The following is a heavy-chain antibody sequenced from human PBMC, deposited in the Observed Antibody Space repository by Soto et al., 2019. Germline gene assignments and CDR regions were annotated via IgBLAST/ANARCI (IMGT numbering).Heavy chain of an antibody. D-gene: IGHD1-26*01. V-gene: IGHV1-69*06. J-gene: IGHJ4*02. CDR1: GGTFSNYA. CDR2: IIPIIGTP. Sequence: QVQLVQSGAEVKKPGSSVKVSCKASGGTFSNYAISWVRQAPGQGLEWMGGIIPIIGTPNYAQKFQGRVTITADKSTSTAYLEVRNLRSDDTAVYYCARGWETVGTTTPFAYWGQGTLVTVSS. CDR3: ARGWETVGTTTPFAY.